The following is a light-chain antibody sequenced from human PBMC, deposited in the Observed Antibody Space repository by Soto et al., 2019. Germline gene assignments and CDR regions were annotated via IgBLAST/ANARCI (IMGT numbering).Light chain of an antibody. CDR1: QSISSS. V-gene: IGKV1-39*01. CDR2: AAS. J-gene: IGKJ3*01. CDR3: QQRYSTQFP. Sequence: IQMTQSPSSMSASVGDRVTITCRASQSISSSLNWYQQKPGKAPKLLIYAASSLQSGVPSRFSGSRSGTDFKLTISSLQPEDFATYYCQQRYSTQFPFGPRTKVDIK.